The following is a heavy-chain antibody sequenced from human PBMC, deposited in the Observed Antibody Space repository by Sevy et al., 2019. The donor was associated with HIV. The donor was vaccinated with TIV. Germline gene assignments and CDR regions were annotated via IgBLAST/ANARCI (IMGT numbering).Heavy chain of an antibody. Sequence: GGSLRLSCAASGFTFSSYAMSWVRQAPGKGLEWVSAVSGSGGSTYYADSVKGRFTISRDNSKNKLYLQMNSLRAEDTAVYYCAKNLSPRELTDAFDIWGQGTMVTVSS. J-gene: IGHJ3*02. V-gene: IGHV3-23*01. CDR1: GFTFSSYA. CDR2: VSGSGGST. D-gene: IGHD1-26*01. CDR3: AKNLSPRELTDAFDI.